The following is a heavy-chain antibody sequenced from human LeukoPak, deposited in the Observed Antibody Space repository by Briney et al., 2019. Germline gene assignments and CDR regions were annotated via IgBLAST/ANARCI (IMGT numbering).Heavy chain of an antibody. Sequence: GGSLRLSCAASGFTFSSYEMNWVRQAPGKGLEWVSYISSSGSTIYYADSVKGRFTISRDNAKNSLYLQMNSLRAEDTAVYYCARLDMVRGVVLMGNYYYMDVWGKGTTVTISS. J-gene: IGHJ6*03. D-gene: IGHD3-10*01. CDR1: GFTFSSYE. CDR3: ARLDMVRGVVLMGNYYYMDV. V-gene: IGHV3-48*03. CDR2: ISSSGSTI.